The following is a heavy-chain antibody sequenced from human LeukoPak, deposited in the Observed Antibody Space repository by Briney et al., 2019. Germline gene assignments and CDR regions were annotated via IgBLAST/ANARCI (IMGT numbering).Heavy chain of an antibody. CDR2: IYPGDSDT. J-gene: IGHJ3*02. D-gene: IGHD4-17*01. Sequence: GESLKISRKGSGVSFTSYWIGWVRQMPGKGLEWMGIIYPGDSDTRYSPSFQGQVTISADKSISTAYLQWSSLKASDTAMYYCASRPRRSTTVTHEAFDIWGQGTMVTVSS. CDR1: GVSFTSYW. V-gene: IGHV5-51*01. CDR3: ASRPRRSTTVTHEAFDI.